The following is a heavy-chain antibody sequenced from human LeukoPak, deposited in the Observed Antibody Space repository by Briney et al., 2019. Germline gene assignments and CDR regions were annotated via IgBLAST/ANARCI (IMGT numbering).Heavy chain of an antibody. Sequence: GRSLRLSCAASGFTFSSYGMHWVRQAPGKGLEWVAVIWYDGSNKYYADSVKGRFTISRDNSKNTLYLQMNSLKTEDTAVYYCTTDLGYSSSWYGYWGQGTLVTVSS. D-gene: IGHD6-13*01. CDR1: GFTFSSYG. J-gene: IGHJ4*02. CDR2: IWYDGSNK. V-gene: IGHV3-33*01. CDR3: TTDLGYSSSWYGY.